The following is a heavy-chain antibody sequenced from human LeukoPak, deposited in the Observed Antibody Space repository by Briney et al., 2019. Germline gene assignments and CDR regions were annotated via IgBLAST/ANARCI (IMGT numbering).Heavy chain of an antibody. CDR3: ARVPGPVEMDTIWIAFDI. V-gene: IGHV1-69*13. Sequence: GASVKVSCKASGGTFSSYAISWVRQAPGQGLEWMGGVIPIFGTANYAQKFQGRVTITADESTSTAYMELSSLRSEDTAVYYCARVPGPVEMDTIWIAFDIWGQGTMVTVSS. D-gene: IGHD5-24*01. CDR1: GGTFSSYA. CDR2: VIPIFGTA. J-gene: IGHJ3*02.